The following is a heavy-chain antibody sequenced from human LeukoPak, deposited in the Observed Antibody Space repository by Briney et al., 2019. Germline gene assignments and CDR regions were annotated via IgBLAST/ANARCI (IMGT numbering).Heavy chain of an antibody. J-gene: IGHJ6*02. D-gene: IGHD3-9*01. CDR2: ISSSSSYT. CDR1: GFTFSDYY. CDR3: ARDPITPRYFDWFEPYYYYGMDV. V-gene: IGHV3-11*05. Sequence: SLRLSCAASGFTFSDYYMSWIRQAPGKGLEWVSYISSSSSYTNYADSVKGRFTISRDNAKNSLYLQMNSLRAEDTAVYYCARDPITPRYFDWFEPYYYYGMDVWGQGTTVTVSS.